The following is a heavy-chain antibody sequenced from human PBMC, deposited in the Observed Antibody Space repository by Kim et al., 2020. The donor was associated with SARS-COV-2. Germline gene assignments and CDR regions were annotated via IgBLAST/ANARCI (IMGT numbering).Heavy chain of an antibody. D-gene: IGHD3-10*01. J-gene: IGHJ6*02. V-gene: IGHV3-30*18. CDR2: ISYDGSNK. Sequence: GGSLRLSCAASGFTFSSYGMHWVRQAPGKGLEWVAVISYDGSNKYYADSVQGRFTIGRDNSKNTLYLQMNSLRAEDTAVYYCAKDLVVRGVYNYYYGMDVWGEGTTVSVSS. CDR3: AKDLVVRGVYNYYYGMDV. CDR1: GFTFSSYG.